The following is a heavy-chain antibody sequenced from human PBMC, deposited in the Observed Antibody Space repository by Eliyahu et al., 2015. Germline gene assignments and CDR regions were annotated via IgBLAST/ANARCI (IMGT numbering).Heavy chain of an antibody. D-gene: IGHD3/OR15-3a*01. J-gene: IGHJ5*01. CDR3: ARWTNWFDP. Sequence: EVQLVQSGEEVKKPGESLXIXCKASGYTXTNYWIAWVRQMPGKGLEWMGIIFPGDSSTKYSPSFQGQVTFSADKSITTVYLQWNSLRASDTAIYYCARWTNWFDPWGQGTLVTVSS. V-gene: IGHV5-51*01. CDR1: GYTXTNYW. CDR2: IFPGDSST.